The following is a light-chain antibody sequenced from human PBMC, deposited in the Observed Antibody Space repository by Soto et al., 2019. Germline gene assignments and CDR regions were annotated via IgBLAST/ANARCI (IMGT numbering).Light chain of an antibody. CDR1: QSVSSN. J-gene: IGKJ5*01. V-gene: IGKV3-15*01. CDR2: GAS. Sequence: EIVMTQSPATLSVSPGERATLSCRASQSVSSNLAWYQQKPGQAPRLLIYGASTRATGIPARFSGSGSGTEFTLTIRSLQSDDFAIYYCHKNNSYPIIFGEGTRLEIK. CDR3: HKNNSYPII.